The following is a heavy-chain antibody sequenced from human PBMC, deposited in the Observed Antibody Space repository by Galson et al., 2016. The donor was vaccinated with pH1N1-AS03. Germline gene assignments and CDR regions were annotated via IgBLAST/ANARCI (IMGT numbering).Heavy chain of an antibody. J-gene: IGHJ6*02. CDR1: GGSISSRDHY. CDR3: ARLLGKAFPRLGRNFGMDV. D-gene: IGHD3-16*01. Sequence: SETLSLTCTVSGGSISSRDHYWVWIRQTPGKGLEWIGEVDHSGIITYNPSLRSRLNISLDTSSRQFSLKLTSVTAADTAVYFCARLLGKAFPRLGRNFGMDVWGQGTTVTVSS. CDR2: VDHSGII. V-gene: IGHV4-61*05.